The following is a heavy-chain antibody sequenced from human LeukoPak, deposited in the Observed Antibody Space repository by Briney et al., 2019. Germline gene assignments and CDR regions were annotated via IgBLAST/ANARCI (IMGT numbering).Heavy chain of an antibody. V-gene: IGHV3-30*02. Sequence: PGGSLRLSFAASGFTFSSYGMHWVRQAPGKGLEWVAFIRYDGSNKYYADSVKGRFTISRDNSKNTLYLQMNSLRAEDTAVYYCAKDPRTYYDFWSGYHRWYFDYWGQGTLVTVSS. CDR3: AKDPRTYYDFWSGYHRWYFDY. CDR2: IRYDGSNK. CDR1: GFTFSSYG. J-gene: IGHJ4*02. D-gene: IGHD3-3*01.